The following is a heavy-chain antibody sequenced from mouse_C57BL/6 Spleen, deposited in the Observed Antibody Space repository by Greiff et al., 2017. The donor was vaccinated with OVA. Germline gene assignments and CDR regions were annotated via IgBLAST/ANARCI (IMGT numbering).Heavy chain of an antibody. V-gene: IGHV1-76*01. Sequence: VQLQESGAELVRPGASVKLSCKASGYTFTDYYINWVKQRPGQGLEWIARIYPGSGNTYYNEKFKGKATLTAEKSSSTAYMQLSSLTSEDSAVYCCARDWDRAMDYWGQGTSVTVSS. J-gene: IGHJ4*01. CDR2: IYPGSGNT. CDR1: GYTFTDYY. D-gene: IGHD4-1*01. CDR3: ARDWDRAMDY.